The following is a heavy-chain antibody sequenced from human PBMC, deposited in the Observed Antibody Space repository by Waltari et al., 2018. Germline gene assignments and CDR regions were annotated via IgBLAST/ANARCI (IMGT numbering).Heavy chain of an antibody. D-gene: IGHD3-22*01. V-gene: IGHV3-48*03. Sequence: VSYISSSGSIIYYADSVKGRFTISRDNAKNSLYLQMNSLRAEDTAVYYCAREGYYDSSGYPWGQGTLVTVSS. CDR2: ISSSGSII. CDR3: AREGYYDSSGYP. J-gene: IGHJ5*02.